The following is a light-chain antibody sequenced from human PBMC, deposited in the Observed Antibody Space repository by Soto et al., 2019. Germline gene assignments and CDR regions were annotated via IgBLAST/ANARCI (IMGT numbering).Light chain of an antibody. CDR1: QSVSNNY. CDR3: EQYRSSGT. CDR2: GTP. J-gene: IGKJ1*01. Sequence: VSPGSPDTLSRSGVGIAALSGRASQSVSNNYLAWYQQNPGQAPRLLIYGTPNRATGIPDRFSRSGSGTDFTLTITRLEPEDFAVYYCEQYRSSGTFGHGTKEDIK. V-gene: IGKV3-20*01.